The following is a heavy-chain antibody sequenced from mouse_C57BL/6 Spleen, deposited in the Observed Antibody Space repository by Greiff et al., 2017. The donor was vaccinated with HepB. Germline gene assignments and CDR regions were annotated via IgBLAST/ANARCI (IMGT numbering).Heavy chain of an antibody. Sequence: EVQLQQSGGGLVKPGGSLKLSCAASGFTLSSYAMSWVRQTPEKGLEWVATISNGGSYTYYPENVKGRLTISRDNAKNNLYLQMSHLKSEDTAMYYCARAFDYWGQGTTLTVSS. V-gene: IGHV5-4*01. J-gene: IGHJ2*01. CDR3: ARAFDY. CDR1: GFTLSSYA. CDR2: ISNGGSYT.